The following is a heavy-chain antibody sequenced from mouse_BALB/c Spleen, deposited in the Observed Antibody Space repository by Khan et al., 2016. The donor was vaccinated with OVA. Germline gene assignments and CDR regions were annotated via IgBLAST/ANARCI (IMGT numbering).Heavy chain of an antibody. CDR2: IWAGGST. V-gene: IGHV2-9*02. J-gene: IGHJ4*01. CDR3: ARVCITTVVATDY. Sequence: QVQLKQSGPGLVAPSQSLSITCTVSGFSLTSYGVHWVRQPPGKGLEWLGVIWAGGSTNYNSALMSRLSISKDNSKSQVFLKMNSLQTDDTAMYYCARVCITTVVATDYWGQGTSVTVAS. D-gene: IGHD1-1*01. CDR1: GFSLTSYG.